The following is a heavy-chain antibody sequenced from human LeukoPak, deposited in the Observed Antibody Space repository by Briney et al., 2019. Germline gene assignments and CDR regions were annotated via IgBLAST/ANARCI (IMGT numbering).Heavy chain of an antibody. J-gene: IGHJ5*02. Sequence: GGSLRLSCAASGFPFSSHGMHWVRQAPGKGLEWVAYIRQEGRDTYYADSVKGRFSISRDDSKYTVNLEMNSLRAEDTAVYYCARDLGQYYDTSDNWFDPWGQGTLVTVSS. CDR3: ARDLGQYYDTSDNWFDP. V-gene: IGHV3-30*02. CDR2: IRQEGRDT. CDR1: GFPFSSHG. D-gene: IGHD3-22*01.